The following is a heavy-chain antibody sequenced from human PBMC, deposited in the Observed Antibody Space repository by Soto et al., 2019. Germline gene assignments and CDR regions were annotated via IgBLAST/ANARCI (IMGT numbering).Heavy chain of an antibody. D-gene: IGHD6-13*01. V-gene: IGHV3-30-3*01. CDR3: ARGPNFSSWYGRAFDI. J-gene: IGHJ3*02. CDR1: GFTFSSYA. Sequence: QVQLVESGGGVVQPGRSPRLSCAASGFTFSSYAMHWVRQAPGKGLEWVAVISYDGSNKYYADSVKGRFTISRDNSKNTLYLQVNSLRAEDTVLYYCARGPNFSSWYGRAFDIWGQGTMVPVSS. CDR2: ISYDGSNK.